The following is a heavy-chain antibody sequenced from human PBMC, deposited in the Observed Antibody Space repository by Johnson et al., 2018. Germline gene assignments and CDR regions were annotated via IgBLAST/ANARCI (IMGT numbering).Heavy chain of an antibody. D-gene: IGHD1-26*01. J-gene: IGHJ6*02. CDR3: AKDVGPSVTYYYYGMDI. CDR1: GFTFSTCG. CDR2: IAYDGSNK. V-gene: IGHV3-30*18. Sequence: QVQLQESGGGVVQPGRSLRLSCAASGFTFSTCGMHWVRQAPGKGLEWVAVIAYDGSNKYYADSVKGRFTISRDNSKNTLDLQINSPRAEDTAMYYCAKDVGPSVTYYYYGMDIWGQGTTVTVSS.